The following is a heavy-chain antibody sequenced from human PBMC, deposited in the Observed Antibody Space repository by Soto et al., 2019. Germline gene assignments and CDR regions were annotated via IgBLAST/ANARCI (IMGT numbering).Heavy chain of an antibody. D-gene: IGHD3-10*01. J-gene: IGHJ4*02. CDR1: GGSITSGGYY. Sequence: SETLSLTCTVSGGSITSGGYYWSWTRQHPGKGLEWLGYIYDSGSTFYNPSLKSRITLSVDTSKNQFSLKLSSVTVADTAVYFCARKQAGYFYGIDYWGQGTLVTVSS. CDR3: ARKQAGYFYGIDY. V-gene: IGHV4-31*03. CDR2: IYDSGST.